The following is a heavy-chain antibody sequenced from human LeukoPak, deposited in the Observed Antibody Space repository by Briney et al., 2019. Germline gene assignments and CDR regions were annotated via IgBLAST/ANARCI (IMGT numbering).Heavy chain of an antibody. CDR1: GLTVTTYA. J-gene: IGHJ6*03. D-gene: IGHD3-10*01. CDR3: AKFPKDYYGSGSYYGGYYYYYMDV. V-gene: IGHV3-23*01. CDR2: ISRSGGCP. Sequence: GPTLRHSRGPSGLTVTTYAMSSALEAPRWGVALVSAISRSGGCPSYADSVKGRFTISRDDSKNTLYLQMNSLRAEDTAVYYCAKFPKDYYGSGSYYGGYYYYYMDVWGKGTTVTVSS.